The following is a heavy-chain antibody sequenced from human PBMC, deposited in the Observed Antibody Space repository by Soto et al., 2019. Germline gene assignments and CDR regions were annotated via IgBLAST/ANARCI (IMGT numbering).Heavy chain of an antibody. CDR2: ISYDGSNK. V-gene: IGHV3-30*18. Sequence: PGGSLRLSCAASGFTFSSYGMHWVRQAPGKGLEWVAVISYDGSNKYYADSVKGRFTISRDNSKNTLYLQMNSLRAEDTAVYYCAKHGARYYYYYGMDVWGQGTTVTVSS. CDR3: AKHGARYYYYYGMDV. CDR1: GFTFSSYG. J-gene: IGHJ6*02.